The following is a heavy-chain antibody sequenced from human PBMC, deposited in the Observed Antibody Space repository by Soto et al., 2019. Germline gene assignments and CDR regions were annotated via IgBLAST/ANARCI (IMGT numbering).Heavy chain of an antibody. CDR2: ISSNGGST. J-gene: IGHJ4*02. CDR3: ARKYSISRTFDY. V-gene: IGHV3-64*04. D-gene: IGHD4-4*01. CDR1: GFTFCSYA. Sequence: PGGSLRLSCSASGFTFCSYAMHWVRQAPGKGLEYVSAISSNGGSTYYADSVKGRFTISRDNSKNTLYLQMNSLRAEDTAVYYCARKYSISRTFDYWGQGTLVTVSS.